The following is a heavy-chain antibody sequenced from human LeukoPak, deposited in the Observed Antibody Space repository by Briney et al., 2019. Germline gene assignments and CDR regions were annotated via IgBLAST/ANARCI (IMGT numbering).Heavy chain of an antibody. D-gene: IGHD6-13*01. V-gene: IGHV3-7*01. CDR1: GFTVSGNY. J-gene: IGHJ4*02. CDR2: IKQDGSEK. Sequence: GGSLRLSCAVSGFTVSGNYMSWVRQAPGKGLEWVANIKQDGSEKYYVDSVKGRFTISRDNAKNSLYLQMNSLRAEDTAGYYCARDYSSSWYGTLGFFDYWGQGTLVTVSS. CDR3: ARDYSSSWYGTLGFFDY.